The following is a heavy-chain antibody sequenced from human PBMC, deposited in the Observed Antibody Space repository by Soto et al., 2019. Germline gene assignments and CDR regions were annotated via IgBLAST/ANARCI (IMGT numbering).Heavy chain of an antibody. CDR1: GFTFSSYW. Sequence: AGGSLRLSCAASGFTFSSYWMSWVRQAPGKGLEWVANIKQDGSEKYYVDSVKGRFTISRDNAKNSLYLQMNSLRAEDTAVYYCARVVVVVAATLDYYYYMDVWGKGTTVTVSS. V-gene: IGHV3-7*04. J-gene: IGHJ6*03. CDR3: ARVVVVVAATLDYYYYMDV. CDR2: IKQDGSEK. D-gene: IGHD2-15*01.